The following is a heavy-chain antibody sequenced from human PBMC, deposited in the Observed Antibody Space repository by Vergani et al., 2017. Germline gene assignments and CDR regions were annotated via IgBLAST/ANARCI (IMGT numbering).Heavy chain of an antibody. D-gene: IGHD4-17*01. V-gene: IGHV3-7*03. CDR2: IKQDGSEK. J-gene: IGHJ5*02. Sequence: EVQLVESGGGLVQPGGSLRLSCAASGFTFSSYWMSWVRQAPGKGLEWVANIKQDGSEKYYVDSVKGRFTISRDNAKNSLYLQMNSLRAEDTAVYYCVRDDYGDTGNWFDPWGQGTLVTVSS. CDR3: VRDDYGDTGNWFDP. CDR1: GFTFSSYW.